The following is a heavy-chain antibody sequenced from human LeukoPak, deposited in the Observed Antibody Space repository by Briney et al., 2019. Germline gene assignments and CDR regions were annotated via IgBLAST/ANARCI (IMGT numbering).Heavy chain of an antibody. V-gene: IGHV4-59*01. CDR3: ARVFWGQLHAFDF. Sequence: PSETLSLTCTVSGASISSYYWSWVRQPPGKGREWFGYIYYSGSANYTPSLKPRLTISIDTSKNHLSLTLSSVTAAHTAVYYCARVFWGQLHAFDFWGQGTMVTVSS. CDR1: GASISSYY. J-gene: IGHJ3*01. D-gene: IGHD3-16*01. CDR2: IYYSGSA.